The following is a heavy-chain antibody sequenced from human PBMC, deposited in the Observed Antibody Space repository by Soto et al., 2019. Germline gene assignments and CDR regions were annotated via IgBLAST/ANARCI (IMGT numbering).Heavy chain of an antibody. D-gene: IGHD6-6*01. CDR1: GFTFSSYA. CDR2: ISGSGGST. J-gene: IGHJ4*02. CDR3: ENFNSGSYFFDY. Sequence: GGSLRLSCAASGFTFSSYAMSWVRQAPGKGLEWGSAISGSGGSTYYANSVKGRFTTFRDNSKNTLYLLMNSLRAEDTAVYYCENFNSGSYFFDYWGQGTLVTVSS. V-gene: IGHV3-23*01.